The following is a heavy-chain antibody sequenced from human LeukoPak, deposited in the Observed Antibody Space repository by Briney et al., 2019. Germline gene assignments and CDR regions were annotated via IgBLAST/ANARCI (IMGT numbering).Heavy chain of an antibody. D-gene: IGHD1-14*01. V-gene: IGHV1-2*02. CDR2: INPNSGGT. J-gene: IGHJ4*02. CDR3: AGTMGNLFPGFDY. Sequence: ASVKVSCKASGYTFTGYYMHWVRQAPGQGLEWMGWINPNSGGTNYAQKFQGRVTMTRDTSISTAYMELSRLRSDDTAVYYCAGTMGNLFPGFDYWGQGTLVTVSS. CDR1: GYTFTGYY.